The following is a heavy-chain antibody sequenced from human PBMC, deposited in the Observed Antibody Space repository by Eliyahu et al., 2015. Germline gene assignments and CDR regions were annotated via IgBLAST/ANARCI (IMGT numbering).Heavy chain of an antibody. CDR1: GFTFSXYA. D-gene: IGHD4/OR15-4a*01. V-gene: IGHV3-30-3*01. CDR2: ISYDGSNK. Sequence: QVQLVESGGGVVQPGRSLRLSCAXSGFTFSXYAMHWVRQAPGKGLEWVAVISYDGSNKYYADSVKGRFTISRDNSKNTLYLQMNSLRAEDTAVYYCARQGDYLYYYYYGMDVWGQGTTVTVSS. CDR3: ARQGDYLYYYYYGMDV. J-gene: IGHJ6*02.